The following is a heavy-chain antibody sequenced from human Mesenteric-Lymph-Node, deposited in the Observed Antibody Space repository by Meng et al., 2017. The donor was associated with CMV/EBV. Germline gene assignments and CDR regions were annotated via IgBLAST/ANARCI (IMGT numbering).Heavy chain of an antibody. D-gene: IGHD3-22*01. J-gene: IGHJ4*02. Sequence: SETLSLTCTVSGYSISSGYYWGWIRQPPGKGLEWIGYIFYSGSTNYNPPLKTRVPISVDTSKTQISLKLSSVTAADTAVDTCARAGDSGYYWASRPSMTFDYWGQGTMVTVSS. V-gene: IGHV4-38-2*02. CDR2: IFYSGST. CDR3: ARAGDSGYYWASRPSMTFDY. CDR1: GYSISSGYY.